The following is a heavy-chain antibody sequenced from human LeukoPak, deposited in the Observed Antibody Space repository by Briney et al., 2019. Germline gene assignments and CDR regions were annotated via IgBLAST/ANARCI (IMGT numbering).Heavy chain of an antibody. CDR3: ARAPVMVVPAVYWFDP. D-gene: IGHD2-2*01. V-gene: IGHV3-66*01. CDR2: IYSGGNT. J-gene: IGHJ5*02. CDR1: GFTVSSNY. Sequence: GGSLRLSCAASGFTVSSNYMSWVRQAPGKGLEWVSVIYSGGNTYYADSVKGRFTISRDNSKNTLYLQMNSLRAEDTAVYYCARAPVMVVPAVYWFDPWGQGTLVTVSS.